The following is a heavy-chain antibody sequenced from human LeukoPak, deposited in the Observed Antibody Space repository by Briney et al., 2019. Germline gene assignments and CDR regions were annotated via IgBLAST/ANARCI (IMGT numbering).Heavy chain of an antibody. Sequence: GGSLRLSCAASGFTFSSYSMNWVRQAPGKGLEWVSYISSSGSTIYYADSVKGRFTISRDNAKNSLYLQMNSLRAEDTAVYYCARAPGIAAAGLYFDYWGQGTLVTVSS. V-gene: IGHV3-48*04. D-gene: IGHD6-13*01. CDR1: GFTFSSYS. CDR2: ISSSGSTI. CDR3: ARAPGIAAAGLYFDY. J-gene: IGHJ4*02.